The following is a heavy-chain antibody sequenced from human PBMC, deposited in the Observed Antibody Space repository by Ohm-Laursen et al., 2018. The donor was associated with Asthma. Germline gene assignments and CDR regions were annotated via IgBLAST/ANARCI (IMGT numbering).Heavy chain of an antibody. CDR3: ARDVGRSGTYWGNGYSYGLDV. Sequence: SLRLSCAASGFTFSQNWMNWVRQAPGKGLESVAFMSNDGRGNYNADSVKGRFSTSRDTSKNSLYLQMNSLRAEDTAVYYCARDVGRSGTYWGNGYSYGLDVWGLGTTVTVS. V-gene: IGHV3-30*03. J-gene: IGHJ6*02. CDR1: GFTFSQNW. D-gene: IGHD1-26*01. CDR2: MSNDGRGN.